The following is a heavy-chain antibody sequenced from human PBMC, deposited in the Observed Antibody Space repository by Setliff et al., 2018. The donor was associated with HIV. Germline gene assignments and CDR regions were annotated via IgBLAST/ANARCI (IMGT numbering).Heavy chain of an antibody. CDR2: ISYLGE. CDR1: GFKFSDFA. V-gene: IGHV3-23*01. J-gene: IGHJ4*02. CDR3: VKGLHLLDY. Sequence: GESLKISCAAPGFKFSDFAMSWVRQAPGKGLEWVSTISYLGENYADSVKGRFSISRDNSKNTLFLQMNSLRGEDTALYYCVKGLHLLDYWGQGALVTVSS.